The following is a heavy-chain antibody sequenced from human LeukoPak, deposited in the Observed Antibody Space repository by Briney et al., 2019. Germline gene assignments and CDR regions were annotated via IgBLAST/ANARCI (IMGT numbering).Heavy chain of an antibody. CDR3: AKEGSGPYGSLFDP. CDR2: IWYDGSKT. V-gene: IGHV3-33*06. J-gene: IGHJ5*02. Sequence: PGGALRPSCAASGFTFSNYGMHWVRQAPGKGLEGIAVIWYDGSKTHYADSVKGRVTSSRDHSKSTMYLQMDSLRVEDTAVYYCAKEGSGPYGSLFDPWGEGTLVIVSS. CDR1: GFTFSNYG. D-gene: IGHD4-17*01.